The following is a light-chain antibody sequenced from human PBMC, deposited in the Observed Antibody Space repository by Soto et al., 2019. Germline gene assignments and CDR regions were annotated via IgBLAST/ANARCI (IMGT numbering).Light chain of an antibody. CDR2: EVS. V-gene: IGLV2-8*01. CDR3: GSYAGSNNYVV. J-gene: IGLJ2*01. CDR1: SSDVGGYNS. Sequence: QSALTQPPSASGSPGQSVTISCTGTSSDVGGYNSVSWYQQHPGKAPKLMIYEVSKRPSGVPDRFSGSKSGDTASLTVSGLQAEDEAEYYCGSYAGSNNYVVFGGGTQLTVL.